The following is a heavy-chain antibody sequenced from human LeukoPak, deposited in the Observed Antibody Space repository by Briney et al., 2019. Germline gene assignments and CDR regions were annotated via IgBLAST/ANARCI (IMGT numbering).Heavy chain of an antibody. CDR2: IAGGGNTI. J-gene: IGHJ4*02. V-gene: IGHV3-48*04. Sequence: GGSLRLSCAASGFTFSDYSMNWVRQAPGKGLEWVSYIAGGGNTIRYADSVKGRFTISRDNAEKSLYLQMDSLRAEDTAVYYCARGHDWAFDYWGQGILITVSS. D-gene: IGHD3-9*01. CDR3: ARGHDWAFDY. CDR1: GFTFSDYS.